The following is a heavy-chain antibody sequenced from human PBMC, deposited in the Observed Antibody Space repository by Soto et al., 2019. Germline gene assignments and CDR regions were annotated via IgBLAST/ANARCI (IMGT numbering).Heavy chain of an antibody. J-gene: IGHJ5*02. CDR2: IYYSGST. CDR1: GGSISSSSYY. Sequence: SETLSLTCTVSGGSISSSSYYWGWIRQPPGKGLEWIGSIYYSGSTYYNPSLKSRVTISVDTSKNQFSLKLSSVTAADTAVYYCARGYLTYNWFDPWGQGTLVTVSS. D-gene: IGHD1-1*01. CDR3: ARGYLTYNWFDP. V-gene: IGHV4-39*01.